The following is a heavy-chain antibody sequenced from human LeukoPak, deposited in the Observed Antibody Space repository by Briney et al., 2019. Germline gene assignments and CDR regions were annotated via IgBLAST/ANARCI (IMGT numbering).Heavy chain of an antibody. CDR2: ISYDGSNK. CDR1: GFTFSSYA. Sequence: GGSLRLSCAATGFTFSSYAMHWVRQAPGKGLEWVAVISYDGSNKYYADSVKGRFTISRDNSKNTLYLQMNSLRTEDTAVYYCARDLHSNHYYMDVWRKGTTVTVSS. J-gene: IGHJ6*03. V-gene: IGHV3-30-3*01. CDR3: ARDLHSNHYYMDV. D-gene: IGHD4-11*01.